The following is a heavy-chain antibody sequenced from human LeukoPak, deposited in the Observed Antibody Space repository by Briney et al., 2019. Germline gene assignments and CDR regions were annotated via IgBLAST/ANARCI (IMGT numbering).Heavy chain of an antibody. V-gene: IGHV3-53*01. J-gene: IGHJ4*02. CDR3: AKNSDSSGTYFDH. CDR2: IYSGGSI. D-gene: IGHD3-22*01. Sequence: GGSLRLSCTASGFTVSTNYMSWVRQAPGKGLEWVSIIYSGGSIYYADSVKGRFTISRDSFKNSLYLQMNSLRAEDTALYYCAKNSDSSGTYFDHWGQGTLVTVSS. CDR1: GFTVSTNY.